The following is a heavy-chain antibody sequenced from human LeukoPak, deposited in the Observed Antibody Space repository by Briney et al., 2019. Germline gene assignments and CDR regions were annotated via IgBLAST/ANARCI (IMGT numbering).Heavy chain of an antibody. D-gene: IGHD5-12*01. J-gene: IGHJ4*02. V-gene: IGHV3-9*01. Sequence: PGGSLRLPCEASAFTFDDYSMHWVRQAPGKGLEWVSGITWNSADIGYAASVKGRFTISRDNAKNFLYLQMNSLRAEDTALYYCAKDAYSDDRGYFDYWGQGALVTVSS. CDR1: AFTFDDYS. CDR2: ITWNSADI. CDR3: AKDAYSDDRGYFDY.